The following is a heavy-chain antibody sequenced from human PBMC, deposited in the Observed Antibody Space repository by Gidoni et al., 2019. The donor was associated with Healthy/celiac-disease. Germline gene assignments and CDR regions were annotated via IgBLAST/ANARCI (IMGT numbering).Heavy chain of an antibody. CDR2: IYYSGST. D-gene: IGHD2-21*01. J-gene: IGHJ4*02. Sequence: QVQLQESGPGLVKHAQTLSITCTVSGGSISSGECYWSWIRQPPGKGLEWIGYIYYSGSTYYNPSLNSRVTISVDTSKHQYSLKLSSVTAADTAVYYCARGVSLFDYWGQGTLVTVSS. V-gene: IGHV4-30-4*01. CDR3: ARGVSLFDY. CDR1: GGSISSGECY.